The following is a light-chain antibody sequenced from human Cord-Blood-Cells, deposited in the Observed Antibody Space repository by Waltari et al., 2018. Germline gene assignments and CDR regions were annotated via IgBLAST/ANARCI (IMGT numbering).Light chain of an antibody. Sequence: DIQMTQSPSSLSASVGDRVTITCRASQGISHYLAWYQQKPGKVPKLLIYAASTLQSGVPSRFSGSGSGTDFTHTISSLQPEDVATYYCQKYNSAPATFGQGTKVEIK. CDR1: QGISHY. J-gene: IGKJ1*01. V-gene: IGKV1-27*01. CDR2: AAS. CDR3: QKYNSAPAT.